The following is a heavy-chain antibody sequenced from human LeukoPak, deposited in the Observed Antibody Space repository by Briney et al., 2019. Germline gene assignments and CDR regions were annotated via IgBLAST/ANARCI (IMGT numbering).Heavy chain of an antibody. CDR3: ARVGGTYYDFWSGSVNWFDP. D-gene: IGHD3-3*01. V-gene: IGHV1-18*01. CDR1: GYTFTSYG. Sequence: ASVKVSCKASGYTFTSYGISWVRQAPGQGLEWMGWISAYNGNTNYAQKLQGRVTMTTDTSTSTAYMELRSLRSDDTAVYYCARVGGTYYDFWSGSVNWFDPWGQGTLVTVSS. CDR2: ISAYNGNT. J-gene: IGHJ5*02.